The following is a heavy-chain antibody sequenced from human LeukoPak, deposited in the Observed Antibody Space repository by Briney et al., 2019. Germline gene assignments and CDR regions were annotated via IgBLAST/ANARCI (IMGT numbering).Heavy chain of an antibody. D-gene: IGHD2-15*01. CDR1: GFTFSSYA. CDR3: AKDKATVAAKGPFDY. Sequence: TGGSLRLSCAASGFTFSSYAMHWVRQAPGKGLEWVAVISYDGSNKYYADSVKGRFTISRDNSKNTLFLQFNSLRAEDTAVYYCAKDKATVAAKGPFDYWGQGTLVTVSS. V-gene: IGHV3-30*04. CDR2: ISYDGSNK. J-gene: IGHJ4*02.